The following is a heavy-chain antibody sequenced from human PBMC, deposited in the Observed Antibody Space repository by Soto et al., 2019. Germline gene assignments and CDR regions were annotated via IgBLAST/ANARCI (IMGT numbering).Heavy chain of an antibody. CDR1: GFTFSNYA. V-gene: IGHV3-23*01. J-gene: IGHJ1*01. CDR3: AKGRKSTEKDIAVMLAAASSIQH. CDR2: ISATGATT. D-gene: IGHD2-15*01. Sequence: GSLKLSCVASGFTFSNYAMTWVRQAPGKGLEWVSVISATGATTYYADSVRGRFTISRDNSKNTLNLQMNDLRVEDTAVIYCAKGRKSTEKDIAVMLAAASSIQHWGQGTLVTVSS.